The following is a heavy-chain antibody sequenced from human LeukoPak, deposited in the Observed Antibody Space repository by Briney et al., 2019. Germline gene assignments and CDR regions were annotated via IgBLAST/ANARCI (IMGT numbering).Heavy chain of an antibody. CDR3: GRHKGMPGYSTY. Sequence: SETLSLTCTVSGGSISGSDYYWGWIRQPPGKGLEWIGNIYYSGSIYYNPSLKSRVTISVDTSKNQFSLKLSSVTAADTAVYYCGRHKGMPGYSTYWGQGSLVTVSS. J-gene: IGHJ4*02. CDR1: GGSISGSDYY. V-gene: IGHV4-39*01. CDR2: IYYSGSI. D-gene: IGHD4-11*01.